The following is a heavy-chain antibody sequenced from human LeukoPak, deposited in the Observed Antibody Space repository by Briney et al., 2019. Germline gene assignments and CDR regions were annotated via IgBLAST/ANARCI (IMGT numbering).Heavy chain of an antibody. V-gene: IGHV1-2*02. CDR1: GYTFTGYY. CDR3: ASVLVGHSRWEENDAFDI. Sequence: ASVKVSCKASGYTFTGYYMHWVRQAPGQGLEWMGWIDPNSGGTNYAQKFQGRVTMTRDTSISTAYMELSRLRSDDTAVYYCASVLVGHSRWEENDAFDIWGQGTMVTVSS. D-gene: IGHD2-15*01. CDR2: IDPNSGGT. J-gene: IGHJ3*02.